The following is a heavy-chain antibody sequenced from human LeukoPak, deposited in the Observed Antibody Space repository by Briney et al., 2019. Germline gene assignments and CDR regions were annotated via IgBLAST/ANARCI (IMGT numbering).Heavy chain of an antibody. V-gene: IGHV3-23*01. CDR1: GFTFNNNA. CDR2: INGGGVAT. D-gene: IGHD2-2*01. Sequence: GGSLRLSCTASGFTFNNNAMSWVRQAPGKGLEWVSAINGGGVATEYTDSVKGRFTISRDNSKNTLYLQMNSLRPEDTAVYYCARCTASGYAIAFEVWGKGHCSPSLQ. J-gene: IGHJ3*01. CDR3: ARCTASGYAIAFEV.